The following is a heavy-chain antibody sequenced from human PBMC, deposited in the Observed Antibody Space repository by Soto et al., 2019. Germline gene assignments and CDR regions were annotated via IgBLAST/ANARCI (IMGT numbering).Heavy chain of an antibody. Sequence: ASVKVSCKASGYTFISYDINWVRQAPGQGLEWIGWMNPNTANTGFAKKFQGRVSMTRDIPASTAYVELSGMRSEDTAVYYCARWGQNAAAGAKFDYWGQGTLVTVSS. CDR2: MNPNTANT. D-gene: IGHD2-15*01. CDR3: ARWGQNAAAGAKFDY. J-gene: IGHJ4*02. CDR1: GYTFISYD. V-gene: IGHV1-8*02.